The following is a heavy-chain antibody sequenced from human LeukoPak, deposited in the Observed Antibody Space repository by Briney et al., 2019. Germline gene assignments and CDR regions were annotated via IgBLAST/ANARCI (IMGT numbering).Heavy chain of an antibody. CDR3: ARDPSNELRFLEWLLWYFDY. J-gene: IGHJ4*02. Sequence: GGSLRLSCAATGFTFSSYSMNWFRQALGRGLEWVSYISSSSNSIYYADSVKGRFTISRDNAKNLLYLQMNSLRDEDAAVYYCARDPSNELRFLEWLLWYFDYWGQGTLVTVSS. D-gene: IGHD3-3*01. V-gene: IGHV3-48*02. CDR2: ISSSSNSI. CDR1: GFTFSSYS.